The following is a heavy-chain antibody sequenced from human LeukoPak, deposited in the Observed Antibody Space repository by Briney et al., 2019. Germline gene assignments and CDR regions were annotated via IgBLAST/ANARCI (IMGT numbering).Heavy chain of an antibody. CDR3: ARDRGSYSDY. CDR2: INTYGSTP. V-gene: IGHV3-74*01. D-gene: IGHD3-16*01. CDR1: GFTFSNYW. J-gene: IGHJ4*02. Sequence: QPGGSLRLSCAASGFTFSNYWMHWVRQAPGKGLVWVSSINTYGSTPTYADSVKGRFTISRDNAKNTLYLQMNSLRAEDTAVYYCARDRGSYSDYWGQGTLVTVSS.